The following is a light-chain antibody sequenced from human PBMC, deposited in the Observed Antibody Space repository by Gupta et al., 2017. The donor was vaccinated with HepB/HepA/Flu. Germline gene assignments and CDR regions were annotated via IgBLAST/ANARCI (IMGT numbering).Light chain of an antibody. CDR2: AAS. CDR1: QDINSY. J-gene: IGKJ5*01. Sequence: DIQLTQSPSFLFASVGDRVTITCRASQDINSYLIWYQQKPGKAPNLLIYAASTLQGGVPSRFSGSGSGTEFTLTINSLQPEDFATYYCQQFNSYPITFGQGTRLDIK. V-gene: IGKV1-9*01. CDR3: QQFNSYPIT.